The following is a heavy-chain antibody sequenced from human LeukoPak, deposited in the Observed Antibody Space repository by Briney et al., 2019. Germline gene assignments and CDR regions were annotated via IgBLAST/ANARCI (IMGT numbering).Heavy chain of an antibody. Sequence: PSETLSLTCTVSGGSISSYYWSWIRQPPGKGLEWIGYIYYSGSTNYNPSLKSRVTISVDTSKNQFSLKLSSVTAADTAVYYCARDQRRSAFDIWGQGTMVTVSS. CDR3: ARDQRRSAFDI. D-gene: IGHD5-24*01. CDR2: IYYSGST. V-gene: IGHV4-59*01. J-gene: IGHJ3*02. CDR1: GGSISSYY.